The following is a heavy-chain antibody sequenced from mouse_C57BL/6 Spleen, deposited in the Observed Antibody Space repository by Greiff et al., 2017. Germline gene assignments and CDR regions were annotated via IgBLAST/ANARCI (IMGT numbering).Heavy chain of an antibody. CDR3: ARTTGWYFDV. D-gene: IGHD4-1*02. CDR2: IYPSDSET. Sequence: QVQLQQPGAELVRPGSSVKLSCKASGYTFTSYWMDWVKQRPGQGLEWIGNIYPSDSETDYNQKFKDKATLTVDKSSSTAYMQLSSLTSEDSAVYYCARTTGWYFDVWGTGTTVTVSS. V-gene: IGHV1-61*01. CDR1: GYTFTSYW. J-gene: IGHJ1*03.